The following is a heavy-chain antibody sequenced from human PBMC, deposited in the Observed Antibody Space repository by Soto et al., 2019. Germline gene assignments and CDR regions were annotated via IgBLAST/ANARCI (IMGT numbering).Heavy chain of an antibody. CDR3: LVASAAY. J-gene: IGHJ4*02. D-gene: IGHD6-13*01. V-gene: IGHV3-64D*06. CDR1: GFTFSSYV. CDR2: ITGNGGST. Sequence: GGSLRLSCSASGFTFSSYVMNWVRQAPGKGLEYVSGITGNGGSTFYADSVKGRFIISRDNSQNTVYLQMSSLTTADTAVYYCLVASAAYWGQGTQVTVSS.